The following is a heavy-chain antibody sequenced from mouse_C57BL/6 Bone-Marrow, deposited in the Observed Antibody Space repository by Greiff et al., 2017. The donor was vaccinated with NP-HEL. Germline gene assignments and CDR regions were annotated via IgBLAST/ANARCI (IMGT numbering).Heavy chain of an antibody. V-gene: IGHV1-36*01. CDR1: GFTFTDYY. Sequence: EVKLVESGPVLVKPGPSVKISCKASGFTFTDYYMHWVKQSHGKSLEWIGLVYPYNGGTSYNQKFKGKATLTVDTSSSTAYMELNSLTSEDSAVYYCARSYYGSSYGFAYWGQGTLVTVSA. CDR3: ARSYYGSSYGFAY. D-gene: IGHD1-1*01. J-gene: IGHJ3*01. CDR2: VYPYNGGT.